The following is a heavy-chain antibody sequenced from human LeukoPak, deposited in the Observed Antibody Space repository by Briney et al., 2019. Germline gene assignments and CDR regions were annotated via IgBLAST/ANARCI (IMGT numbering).Heavy chain of an antibody. V-gene: IGHV1-2*02. J-gene: IGHJ5*02. Sequence: ASVKVSCKASGYTFTGYYMHWVRQAPEQGLEWMGWINPNSGGTNYAQKLQGRVTMTRDTSISTAYMELSRLRSDDTAVYYCARGVREQWPQRSWFDPWGQGTLVTVSS. CDR3: ARGVREQWPQRSWFDP. D-gene: IGHD6-19*01. CDR1: GYTFTGYY. CDR2: INPNSGGT.